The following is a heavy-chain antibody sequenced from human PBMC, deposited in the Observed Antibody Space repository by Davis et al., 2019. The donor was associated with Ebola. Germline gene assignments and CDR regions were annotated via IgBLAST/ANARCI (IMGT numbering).Heavy chain of an antibody. CDR3: ARGWLQSGFDY. V-gene: IGHV6-1*01. J-gene: IGHJ4*02. CDR2: TYYSSKWFN. Sequence: HSQTLSLTCAISGNSVSWNSGAWNWIRQSPSRGLEWLGRTYYSSKWFNDYAVSVKSRITINPDTSNNHFSLQLNSVTPEDTAVYYCARGWLQSGFDYWGQGTLVTVSS. CDR1: GNSVSWNSGA. D-gene: IGHD5-24*01.